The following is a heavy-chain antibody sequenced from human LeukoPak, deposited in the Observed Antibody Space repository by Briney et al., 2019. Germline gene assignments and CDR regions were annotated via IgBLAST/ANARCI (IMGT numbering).Heavy chain of an antibody. J-gene: IGHJ4*02. CDR1: GYTFTNYG. D-gene: IGHD2-2*01. V-gene: IGHV1-18*04. CDR2: ISAYNGNT. CDR3: ARDGTFFSSQLDY. Sequence: GASVKVSCKASGYTFTNYGISWVRQAPGQGLEWMGWISAYNGNTNYAQKFQGRVTMTTDTSTTTAYMEVKSLRSDDTAVYYCARDGTFFSSQLDYWGQGTLVTVSS.